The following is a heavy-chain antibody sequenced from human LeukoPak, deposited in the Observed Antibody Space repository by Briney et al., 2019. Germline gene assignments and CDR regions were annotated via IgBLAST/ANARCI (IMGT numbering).Heavy chain of an antibody. D-gene: IGHD3-10*01. CDR1: GLTFTTFD. CDR3: AKGGSLEF. V-gene: IGHV3-23*01. CDR2: ISSGGT. J-gene: IGHJ4*02. Sequence: PGGSLRLSCTLSGLTFTTFDMSWARQAPGRGGEWVSTISSGGTYYAASVKRRLIISRDNSHNTLPLQMISLRAEDTAVYYCAKGGSLEFWGQGTLVSVSS.